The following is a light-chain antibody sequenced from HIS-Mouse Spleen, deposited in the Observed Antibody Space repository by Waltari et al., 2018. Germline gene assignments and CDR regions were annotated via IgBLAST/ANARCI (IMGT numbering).Light chain of an antibody. CDR3: AAWDDSLSGPRV. CDR2: RNN. CDR1: SSNIGSNY. V-gene: IGLV1-47*01. J-gene: IGLJ2*01. Sequence: QSVLTQPPSASGTPGQRVTISCSGSSSNIGSNYVYGYQQLPGTAPKLLIYRNNQRPSGVPDRFSGSKSGTSASLAISGLRSEDEADYYCAAWDDSLSGPRVFGGGTKLTVL.